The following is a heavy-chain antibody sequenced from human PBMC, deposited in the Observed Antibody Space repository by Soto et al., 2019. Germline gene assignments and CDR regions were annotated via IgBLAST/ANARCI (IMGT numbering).Heavy chain of an antibody. CDR1: GNTLNTDT. Sequence: QVQLVQSGAEVKKPGSSVKVSCKPSGNTLNTDTITWLRQAPGEGLEWMGRSIPVMGVGTYAKQFKDRVTITADKSTTTVYMEVTSLTSEDTATYYCAIGRTGSNGYYWAWGQGTQVTVS. D-gene: IGHD3-22*01. J-gene: IGHJ5*02. CDR3: AIGRTGSNGYYWA. V-gene: IGHV1-69*02. CDR2: SIPVMGVG.